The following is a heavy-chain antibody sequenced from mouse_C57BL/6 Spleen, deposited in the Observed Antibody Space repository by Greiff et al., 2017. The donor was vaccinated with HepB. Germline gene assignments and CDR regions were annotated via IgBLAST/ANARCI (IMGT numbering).Heavy chain of an antibody. J-gene: IGHJ3*01. Sequence: VMLVESGPGLVQPSQSLSITCTVSGFSLTSYGVHWVRQSPGKGLEWLGVIWRGGSTDYNAAFMSRLSITKDNSKSQVFFKMNSLQADDTAIYYCATNYGSSSWFAYWGQGTLVTVSA. V-gene: IGHV2-5*01. D-gene: IGHD1-1*01. CDR2: IWRGGST. CDR1: GFSLTSYG. CDR3: ATNYGSSSWFAY.